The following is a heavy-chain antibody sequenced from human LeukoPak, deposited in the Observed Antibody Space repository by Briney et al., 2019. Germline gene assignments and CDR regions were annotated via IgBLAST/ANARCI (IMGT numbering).Heavy chain of an antibody. CDR1: GFTFSSYS. D-gene: IGHD2-15*01. J-gene: IGHJ5*02. Sequence: PGGSLRLSCAASGFTFSSYSMNWVRQAPGKGLEWVSSISSSSSYIYYADSVKGRFTISRDNAKNSLYLQMNSLRAEDTAVYYCAKDAPDIVVVVAATNWFDPWGQGTLVTVSS. V-gene: IGHV3-21*01. CDR2: ISSSSSYI. CDR3: AKDAPDIVVVVAATNWFDP.